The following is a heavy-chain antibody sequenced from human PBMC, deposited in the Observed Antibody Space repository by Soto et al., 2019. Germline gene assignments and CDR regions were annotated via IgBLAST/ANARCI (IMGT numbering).Heavy chain of an antibody. CDR1: GFTFSSYS. CDR3: ARATYYYYSYGMHV. V-gene: IGHV3-48*02. Sequence: GSLRLSCAASGFTFSSYSMNWVRQAPGKGLEWVSYISSSSSTIYYADSVKGRFTISRDNAKNSLYLQMNSLRDEDTAVYYCARATYYYYSYGMHVWGQGTMVTVSS. CDR2: ISSSSSTI. J-gene: IGHJ6*02.